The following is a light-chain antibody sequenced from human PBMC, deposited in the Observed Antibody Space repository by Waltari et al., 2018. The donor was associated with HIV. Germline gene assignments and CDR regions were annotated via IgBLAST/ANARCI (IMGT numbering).Light chain of an antibody. CDR2: WAS. V-gene: IGKV4-1*01. CDR1: RTVLYNRNY. J-gene: IGKJ4*01. Sequence: DIVMTQSPDSLAVSLGARATVPCTSSRTVLYNRNYLAWYQQKPGQAPKVLIYWASTRAFRVPDRFSGSGSGTDFSLTISRVQADDVAIYYCQQYYTLRSTFGGGTKIEI. CDR3: QQYYTLRST.